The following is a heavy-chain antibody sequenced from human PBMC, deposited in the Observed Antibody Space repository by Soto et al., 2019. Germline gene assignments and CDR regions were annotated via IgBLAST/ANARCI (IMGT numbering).Heavy chain of an antibody. V-gene: IGHV4-39*01. D-gene: IGHD3-3*01. J-gene: IGHJ4*02. CDR2: ISSSGNT. CDR1: GGSITSRSYY. Sequence: QLQLQASRPGLVKPSGTLSLTCTVSGGSITSRSYYWVWVRQPPGKGLEWIGSISSSGNTSYNPSLQSRVTISVDTPNNQSSLKLTSVAAADTAVYFCARRDLRFLEWLTFDCWGQGTLVTVAS. CDR3: ARRDLRFLEWLTFDC.